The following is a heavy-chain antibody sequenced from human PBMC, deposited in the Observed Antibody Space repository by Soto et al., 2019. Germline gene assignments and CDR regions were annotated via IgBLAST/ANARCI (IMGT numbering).Heavy chain of an antibody. D-gene: IGHD6-6*01. CDR1: GFTFSNAW. CDR3: TIGIAARLS. V-gene: IGHV3-15*07. Sequence: GGSLRLSCAASGFTFSNAWMNWVRQAPGKGLEWVGRIKSETDGGTTDYAAPVKGRFTISRDDSKNTLYLQMNSLKTEDTAVYYCTIGIAARLSWGQGTLVTVSS. J-gene: IGHJ4*02. CDR2: IKSETDGGTT.